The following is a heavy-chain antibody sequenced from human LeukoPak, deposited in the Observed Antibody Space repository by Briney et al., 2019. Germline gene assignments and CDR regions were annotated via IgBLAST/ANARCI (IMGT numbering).Heavy chain of an antibody. CDR2: INPNSGGT. D-gene: IGHD6-19*01. J-gene: IGHJ5*02. V-gene: IGHV1-2*02. CDR3: ARAVASTIVGIIWFDP. Sequence: GASVKVSCKASGYTFTGYYMHWVRQAPGQGLEWMGWINPNSGGTNYAQKFQGRVTMTRDTSISTAYMELSRLRSDDTAVYYCARAVASTIVGIIWFDPWGQGTLVTVSS. CDR1: GYTFTGYY.